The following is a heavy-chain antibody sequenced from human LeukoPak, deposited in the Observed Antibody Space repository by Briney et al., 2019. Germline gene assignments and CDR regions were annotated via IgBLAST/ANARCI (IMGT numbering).Heavy chain of an antibody. V-gene: IGHV4-38-2*01. CDR1: GYSMTSAYY. CDR2: IYHSGST. D-gene: IGHD3-10*01. Sequence: SETLSLTCAVSGYSMTSAYYWGWIRQPPGKGLEWIGNIYHSGSTYYNPSLKSRVTISVDTSKNQFSLKLSSVTAADTAVYYCARAAGLYYYYYMDVWGKGTTVTVSS. J-gene: IGHJ6*03. CDR3: ARAAGLYYYYYMDV.